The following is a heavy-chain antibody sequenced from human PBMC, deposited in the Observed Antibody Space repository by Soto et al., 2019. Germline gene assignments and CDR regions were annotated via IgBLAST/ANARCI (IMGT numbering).Heavy chain of an antibody. CDR1: GGSISSRSYY. Sequence: SETLSLTCTVSGGSISSRSYYWGWIRQSPGKGLEWIGNIYYSGSIYYNSSLKSRVTISVDTSKNQFSMKLSSVTAADTAVYYCARQSGGSGYYYYGMDVWGQGTTVTVSS. J-gene: IGHJ6*02. CDR2: IYYSGSI. V-gene: IGHV4-39*01. D-gene: IGHD2-15*01. CDR3: ARQSGGSGYYYYGMDV.